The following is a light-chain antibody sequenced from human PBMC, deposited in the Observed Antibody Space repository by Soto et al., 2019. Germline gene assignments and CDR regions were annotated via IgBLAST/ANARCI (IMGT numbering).Light chain of an antibody. J-gene: IGLJ2*01. CDR3: AAWDDSMSAL. Sequence: QTVVTQPPSASGTPGQRVTISCSGSSSNIGSNYVYWYQQLPGTAPKLLIYRNNQRPSGVPDRFSGSKSGTSASLAISVLRSEDEDDYYCAAWDDSMSALFGGGTKVTVL. V-gene: IGLV1-47*01. CDR1: SSNIGSNY. CDR2: RNN.